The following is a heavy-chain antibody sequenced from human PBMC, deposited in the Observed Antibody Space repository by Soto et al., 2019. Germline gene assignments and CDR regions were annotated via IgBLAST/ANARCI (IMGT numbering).Heavy chain of an antibody. J-gene: IGHJ2*01. CDR2: IYYSGTT. D-gene: IGHD3-9*01. CDR3: AKTGPYDILTYWYFDL. Sequence: LSLTCTVSGGSISSYYWSWIRQPPGKGLEWIGSIYYSGTTYYNPSLESRVTISIDTSKNQFSLKVSSLTAADTAVYYCAKTGPYDILTYWYFDLWGRGTLVTVSS. CDR1: GGSISSYY. V-gene: IGHV4-59*05.